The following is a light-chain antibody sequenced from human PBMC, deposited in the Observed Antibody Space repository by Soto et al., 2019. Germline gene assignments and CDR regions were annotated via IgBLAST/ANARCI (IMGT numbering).Light chain of an antibody. CDR3: QSYDSSLRDYV. CDR1: SSNIGAGYD. V-gene: IGLV1-40*01. J-gene: IGLJ1*01. Sequence: QAVLTQPPSVSGAPGQRVTISCTGSSSNIGAGYDVHWYQQLPGTAPKFLIYGNSNRPSGVPDRFSGSKSGTSASLAITGLQTEDEADYYCQSYDSSLRDYVFGTGTKVTVL. CDR2: GNS.